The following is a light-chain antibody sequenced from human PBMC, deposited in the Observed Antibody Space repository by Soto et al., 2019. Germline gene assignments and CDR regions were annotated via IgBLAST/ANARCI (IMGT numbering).Light chain of an antibody. CDR1: QSISSW. Sequence: DIQMTPSPSTLSASVVDRVTITCRASQSISSWLAWYQQKPGKAPKLLIYKASSLESGVPSRFSGSGYGTEFTLTISSLQPDDFATYYCQQYNSYWTFGQGTKVDIK. CDR2: KAS. V-gene: IGKV1-5*03. J-gene: IGKJ1*01. CDR3: QQYNSYWT.